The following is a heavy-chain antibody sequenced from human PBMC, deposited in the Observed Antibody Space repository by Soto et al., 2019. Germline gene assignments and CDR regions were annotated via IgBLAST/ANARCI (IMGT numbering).Heavy chain of an antibody. CDR1: GFTFSSYA. CDR2: ISSNGGST. D-gene: IGHD2-21*02. V-gene: IGHV3-64*01. Sequence: GGSLRLSCAASGFTFSSYAMHWVRQAPGKGLEYVSAISSNGGSTYYANSVKGRFTISRDNSKNTLYLQMGSLRAEDMAVYYCARGGIVYCGGDCYYYYYGMDVWGQGTTVTVSS. CDR3: ARGGIVYCGGDCYYYYYGMDV. J-gene: IGHJ6*02.